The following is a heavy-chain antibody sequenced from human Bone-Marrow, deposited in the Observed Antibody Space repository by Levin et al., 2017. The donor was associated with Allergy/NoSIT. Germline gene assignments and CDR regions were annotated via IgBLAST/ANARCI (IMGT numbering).Heavy chain of an antibody. J-gene: IGHJ6*03. Sequence: SGPTLVKPTETLTLTCTVSGFSLSNPRMGVSWIRQSPGKALEWLAHIFSNDEKSYITSLASRLTVSKDNSISQVVLSMSNMDPVDTATYYCARVHAVVDSVYYYYYMDVWGQGTTVTVSS. CDR3: ARVHAVVDSVYYYYYMDV. V-gene: IGHV2-26*01. D-gene: IGHD2-21*01. CDR2: IFSNDEK. CDR1: GFSLSNPRMG.